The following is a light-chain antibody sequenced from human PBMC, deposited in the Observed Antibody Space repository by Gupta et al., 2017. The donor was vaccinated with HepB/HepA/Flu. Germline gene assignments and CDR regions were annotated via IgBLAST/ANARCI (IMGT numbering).Light chain of an antibody. CDR1: QSVYSN. Sequence: EIVMPQSPATLSVSPGERATLSCRASQSVYSNLAWYQQKPGQAPRLLIYGASSRATGIPARFSGSGSGTEFTLTISSLQSEDFAVYYCQQCNNWPLTFGGGTKVEIK. J-gene: IGKJ4*01. V-gene: IGKV3-15*01. CDR2: GAS. CDR3: QQCNNWPLT.